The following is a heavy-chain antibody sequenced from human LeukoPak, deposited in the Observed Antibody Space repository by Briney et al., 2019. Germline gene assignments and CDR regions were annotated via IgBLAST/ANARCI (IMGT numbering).Heavy chain of an antibody. CDR1: GGSFSDYY. Sequence: SETLSLTCGVSGGSFSDYYWSWIRQSPGKGLECIGEINQSGNTNYNPSLKSRVTISIDTSKNQFSLKLNSVTAADTAVYYCARGPGRTSIFGGRGLWFFDVWGRGTLVAVSS. D-gene: IGHD3-3*01. CDR2: INQSGNT. CDR3: ARGPGRTSIFGGRGLWFFDV. J-gene: IGHJ2*01. V-gene: IGHV4-34*01.